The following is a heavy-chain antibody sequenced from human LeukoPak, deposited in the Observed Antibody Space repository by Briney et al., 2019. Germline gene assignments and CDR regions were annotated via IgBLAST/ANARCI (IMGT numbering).Heavy chain of an antibody. CDR3: AKARYPYYGSGKSHFDY. CDR2: ISYDGSNK. Sequence: GGSLRLSCAASGFTFSSYGMHWVRQAPGKGLEWVAVISYDGSNKYYADSVKGRFTISRDNSKNTLYLQMNSLRAKDTAVYYCAKARYPYYGSGKSHFDYWGQGTLVTVSS. J-gene: IGHJ4*02. CDR1: GFTFSSYG. D-gene: IGHD3-10*01. V-gene: IGHV3-30*18.